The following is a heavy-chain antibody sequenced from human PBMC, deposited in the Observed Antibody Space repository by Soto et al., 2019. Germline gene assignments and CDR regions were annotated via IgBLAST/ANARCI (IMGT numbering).Heavy chain of an antibody. J-gene: IGHJ6*02. CDR2: IIPIFGTA. CDR1: GGTFSSYA. V-gene: IGHV1-69*01. CDR3: ARALYYYDSSGYYGPYYYGMDV. D-gene: IGHD3-22*01. Sequence: QVQLVQSGAEVKQPGSSVKVSCKASGGTFSSYAISWVRQAPGQGLEWMGGIIPIFGTANYAQKFKGRVTITADESTSTAYMELSSLRSEDTAVYYCARALYYYDSSGYYGPYYYGMDVWGQGTTVTVSS.